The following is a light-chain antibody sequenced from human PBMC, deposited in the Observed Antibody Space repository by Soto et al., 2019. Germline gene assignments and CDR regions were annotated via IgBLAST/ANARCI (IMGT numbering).Light chain of an antibody. CDR1: QGISSY. Sequence: AIRMTQSPSSFSASTGDRVTITCRASQGISSYLAWYQQKPGKAPKLLIYAASTLHSGVTSRFSGSGSGTDFTLTISCLQYEDFATYYCQQYYSYPSFGGGTKVEIK. V-gene: IGKV1-8*01. CDR3: QQYYSYPS. J-gene: IGKJ4*01. CDR2: AAS.